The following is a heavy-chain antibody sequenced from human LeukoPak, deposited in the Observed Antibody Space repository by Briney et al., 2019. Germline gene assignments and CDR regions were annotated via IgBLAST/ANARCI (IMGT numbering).Heavy chain of an antibody. CDR2: INHSGST. J-gene: IGHJ4*02. D-gene: IGHD3-10*01. Sequence: SETLSLTCAVYVGSFSGYYWSWIRQPPGKGLEWIGEINHSGSTNYNPSLKSRVTISVDTSKNQFSLKLSSVTAADTAVYYCARRTSLICGSGSCNFGYWGQGTLVTVSS. V-gene: IGHV4-34*01. CDR3: ARRTSLICGSGSCNFGY. CDR1: VGSFSGYY.